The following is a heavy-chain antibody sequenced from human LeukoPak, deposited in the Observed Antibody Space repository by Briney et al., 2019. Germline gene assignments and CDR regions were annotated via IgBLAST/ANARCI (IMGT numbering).Heavy chain of an antibody. V-gene: IGHV4-38-2*01. CDR1: GYSISSGYY. Sequence: SETLSLTCAVSGYSISSGYYWGWIRQPPGKVLEWIGSIYHSGSTYYNPSLKSRVTISVDTSKNQFSLKLSSVTAADTAVYYCARCGDYVVYWGQGTLVTVSS. J-gene: IGHJ4*01. CDR2: IYHSGST. D-gene: IGHD4-17*01. CDR3: ARCGDYVVY.